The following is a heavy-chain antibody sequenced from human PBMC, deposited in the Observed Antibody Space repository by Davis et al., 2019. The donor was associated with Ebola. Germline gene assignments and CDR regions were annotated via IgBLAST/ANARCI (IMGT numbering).Heavy chain of an antibody. J-gene: IGHJ4*02. Sequence: YNGNTNYAQKLQGRVTMTTDTSTSTAYMELRSLRSDDTAVYYCARGYCSGGSCYSPDYWGQGTLVTVSS. CDR2: YNGNT. D-gene: IGHD2-15*01. V-gene: IGHV1-18*01. CDR3: ARGYCSGGSCYSPDY.